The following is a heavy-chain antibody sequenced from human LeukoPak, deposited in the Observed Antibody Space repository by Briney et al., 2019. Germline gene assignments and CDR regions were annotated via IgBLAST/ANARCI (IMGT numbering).Heavy chain of an antibody. CDR3: AKASGGYYDSSGYVRD. CDR1: GFTFSSYA. D-gene: IGHD3-22*01. V-gene: IGHV3-23*01. Sequence: GGALRLSCAASGFTFSSYAMSWVRQAPGKGLEWVSAISGSGGSTYYADSVKGRFTISRDNSKNTLYLQMNSLRAEDTAVYYCAKASGGYYDSSGYVRDWGQGTLVTVSS. CDR2: ISGSGGST. J-gene: IGHJ4*02.